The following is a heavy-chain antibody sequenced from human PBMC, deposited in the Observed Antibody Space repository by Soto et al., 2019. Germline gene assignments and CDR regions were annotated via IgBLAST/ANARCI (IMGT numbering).Heavy chain of an antibody. CDR1: NGSINNYY. J-gene: IGHJ4*02. CDR3: ARAPRDAIPDY. CDR2: VYYSGTT. Sequence: SETLSLTCTVSNGSINNYYWKWIRQSPGKGLEWIGFVYYSGTTNDNPSLKSRVTISLHTSKSQFSLRLSSVTAADTAVQYCARAPRDAIPDYWGQGTLVTVSS. V-gene: IGHV4-59*01. D-gene: IGHD2-2*01.